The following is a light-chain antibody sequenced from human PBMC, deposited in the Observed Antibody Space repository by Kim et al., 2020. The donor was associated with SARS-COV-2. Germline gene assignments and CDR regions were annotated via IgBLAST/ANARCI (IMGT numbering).Light chain of an antibody. CDR2: DAS. CDR3: QQGSSFPLT. V-gene: IGKV1-12*01. Sequence: ASVGDRVTITCRASQGIKNWLSWYQQKPGKAPMLLIYDASTLERGVPPRFSGSGSGTDFSLTISSLQPEDFATYFCQQGSSFPLTFGGGTKVDIK. J-gene: IGKJ4*01. CDR1: QGIKNW.